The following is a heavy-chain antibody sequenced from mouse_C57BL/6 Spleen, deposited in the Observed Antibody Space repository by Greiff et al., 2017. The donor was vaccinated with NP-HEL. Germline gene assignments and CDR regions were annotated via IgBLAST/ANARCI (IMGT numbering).Heavy chain of an antibody. D-gene: IGHD2-2*01. CDR3: ARAGYDEDYAMDY. CDR2: IYPGGGYT. J-gene: IGHJ4*01. CDR1: GYTFTNYW. Sequence: QVQLQQSGAELVRPGTSVKMSCKASGYTFTNYWIGWAKQRPGHGLEWIGDIYPGGGYTNYNEKFKGKATLTADKSSSTAYMQFSSLTSEDSAIYYCARAGYDEDYAMDYWGQGTSVTVSS. V-gene: IGHV1-63*01.